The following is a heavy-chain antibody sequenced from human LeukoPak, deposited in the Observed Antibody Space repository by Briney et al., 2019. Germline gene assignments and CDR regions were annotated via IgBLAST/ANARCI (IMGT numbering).Heavy chain of an antibody. Sequence: GGSLRLSCAASGFTFSSYSMNWVRQAPGKGLEWVSSISSSSSYIYYADSVKGRFTISRDNAKNSLYLQMNSLRAEDTAIYYCAKNGDRGAYCTGGTCYPYFYYYMDVWGKGTTVTI. D-gene: IGHD2-15*01. CDR3: AKNGDRGAYCTGGTCYPYFYYYMDV. J-gene: IGHJ6*03. CDR1: GFTFSSYS. CDR2: ISSSSSYI. V-gene: IGHV3-21*04.